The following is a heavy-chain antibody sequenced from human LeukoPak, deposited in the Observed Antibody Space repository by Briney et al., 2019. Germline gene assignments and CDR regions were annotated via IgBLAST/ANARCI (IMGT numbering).Heavy chain of an antibody. CDR3: ARTYGDYAEYCYYYMDV. J-gene: IGHJ6*03. CDR1: GNTFTGYY. Sequence: ASVKVSCKASGNTFTGYYMHWVRQAPGQGLEWMGWINPNSGGTNYAQKFQGRVTMTTDTSISTAYMELSRLTSDDTAVYYCARTYGDYAEYCYYYMDVWGKGTTVTVSS. D-gene: IGHD4-17*01. CDR2: INPNSGGT. V-gene: IGHV1-2*02.